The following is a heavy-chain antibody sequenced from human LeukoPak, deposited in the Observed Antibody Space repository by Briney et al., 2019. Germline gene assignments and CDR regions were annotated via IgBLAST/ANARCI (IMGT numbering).Heavy chain of an antibody. V-gene: IGHV4-31*03. J-gene: IGHJ4*02. D-gene: IGHD3-10*01. CDR1: GGSISSGGYY. CDR3: ARVRFYYGSGSHDFDY. CDR2: IYYSGST. Sequence: SETLSLTCTVSGGSISSGGYYWSWIRQHPGKGLEWIGYIYYSGSTYYNPSLKSRVTISVDTSKNQFSLNLSSVTAADTAVYYCARVRFYYGSGSHDFDYWGQGPLVTVSS.